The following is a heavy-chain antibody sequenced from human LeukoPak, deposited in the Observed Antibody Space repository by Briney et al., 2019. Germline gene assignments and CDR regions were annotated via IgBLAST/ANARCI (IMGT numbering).Heavy chain of an antibody. CDR1: GGTFSSYA. D-gene: IGHD6-19*01. CDR3: ARANQAVAGTHFDY. V-gene: IGHV1-69*06. J-gene: IGHJ4*02. Sequence: ASVKVSCKASGGTFSSYAISWVRQAPGQGLEWMGGIIPIFGTANYAQKFQGRVTITADKSTSTAYMELSSLRSEDTAVYYCARANQAVAGTHFDYWGQGTLVTVSS. CDR2: IIPIFGTA.